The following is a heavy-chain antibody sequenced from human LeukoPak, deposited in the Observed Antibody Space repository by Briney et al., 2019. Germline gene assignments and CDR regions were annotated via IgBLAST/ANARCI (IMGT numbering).Heavy chain of an antibody. D-gene: IGHD1-26*01. V-gene: IGHV3-21*01. J-gene: IGHJ4*02. CDR1: GFTFSSYS. CDR2: ISSSSIYI. CDR3: ARTYSGSYLAPDY. Sequence: GGSLRLSCAASGFTFSSYSMNWVRQAPGKGLEWVSSISSSSIYIYYADSVKGRFTISRDNAKNSLYLQMNSLRAEDTAVYYCARTYSGSYLAPDYWGQGTLVTVSS.